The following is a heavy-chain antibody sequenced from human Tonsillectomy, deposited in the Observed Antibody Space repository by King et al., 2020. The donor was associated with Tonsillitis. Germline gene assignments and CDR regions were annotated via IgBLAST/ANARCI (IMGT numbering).Heavy chain of an antibody. V-gene: IGHV3-30*18. D-gene: IGHD4-17*01. CDR2: ISYDGSNK. J-gene: IGHJ4*02. Sequence: VQLVESGGGVVQPGRSLRLSCAASGFTFSSYGMHWVRQAPGKGLEWVAVISYDGSNKYYADSVKGRFTISRDNSKNTLYLQMNSLRAEDTAVYYCAKNLNYGDYGGDGYYFDYWGQGTLVTVSS. CDR1: GFTFSSYG. CDR3: AKNLNYGDYGGDGYYFDY.